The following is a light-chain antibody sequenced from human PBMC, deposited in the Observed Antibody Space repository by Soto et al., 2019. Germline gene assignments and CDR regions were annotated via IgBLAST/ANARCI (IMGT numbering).Light chain of an antibody. CDR1: QSISSY. Sequence: DIQMTQSPSSLSASVGDRVTITCRASQSISSYLNWYQQKPGKAPKLLIYAASSLQSGVPSRFSGSGSGTDFTLTITSLQPEDFATYYCLQHNIYPLTFGGGTKV. CDR3: LQHNIYPLT. V-gene: IGKV1-39*01. CDR2: AAS. J-gene: IGKJ4*01.